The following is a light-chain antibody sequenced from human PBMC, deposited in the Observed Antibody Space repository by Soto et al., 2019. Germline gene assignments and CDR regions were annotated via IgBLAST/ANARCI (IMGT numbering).Light chain of an antibody. Sequence: QSVLTQPASVSGSPGQSITISCTGTSSDVGSYNLVSWYQRHPGKAPKLMIYEGSKRPSGVSDRFSGSKSGNTASLTISGLQAEDEADYYCCSYAGSSTYVFGTGTKSPS. J-gene: IGLJ1*01. CDR3: CSYAGSSTYV. V-gene: IGLV2-23*01. CDR2: EGS. CDR1: SSDVGSYNL.